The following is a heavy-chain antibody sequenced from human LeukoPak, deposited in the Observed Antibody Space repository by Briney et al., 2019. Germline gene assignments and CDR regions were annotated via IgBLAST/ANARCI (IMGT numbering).Heavy chain of an antibody. Sequence: ASVKVSCKASGYTFTSYDINWVRQATGQGLEWMGWMNPNSGNTGYAQKFQGRVTITRNTSTSTAYMELSSLRSEDTAVYYCARGTELPYYDFWSGYYRLSEWFDPWGQGTLVTVSS. CDR2: MNPNSGNT. CDR1: GYTFTSYD. V-gene: IGHV1-8*03. J-gene: IGHJ5*02. D-gene: IGHD3-3*01. CDR3: ARGTELPYYDFWSGYYRLSEWFDP.